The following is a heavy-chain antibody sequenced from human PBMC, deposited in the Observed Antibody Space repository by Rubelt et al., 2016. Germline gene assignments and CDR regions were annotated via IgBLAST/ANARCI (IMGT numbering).Heavy chain of an antibody. V-gene: IGHV4-39*01. CDR3: AGLIGYGGDST. D-gene: IGHD4-23*01. CDR2: IKSSGNT. Sequence: QVQLQESGPGLVKASETLSLTCTVSGGSISSSSYYWGWIRQPPGKGLEWIGSIKSSGNTYYNPSLKSRVTITVDTSKNQFALRLGSVTAADTAAYYCAGLIGYGGDSTWGQGTLVTV. CDR1: GGSISSSSYY. J-gene: IGHJ5*02.